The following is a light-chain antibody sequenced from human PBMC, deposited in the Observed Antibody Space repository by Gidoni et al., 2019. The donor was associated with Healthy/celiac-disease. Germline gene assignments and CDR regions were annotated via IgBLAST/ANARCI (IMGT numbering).Light chain of an antibody. V-gene: IGLV3-9*01. CDR1: NIGSKN. J-gene: IGLJ2*01. Sequence: SYELTKPLSVSVALGQTARITCGGNNIGSKNVHWYQQKPGQAPVLVIYRDSNRPSGIPKRFSGSNSGNTATLTISRAQAGEEADYYCQVWDSRTVVFGGGTKLTVL. CDR3: QVWDSRTVV. CDR2: RDS.